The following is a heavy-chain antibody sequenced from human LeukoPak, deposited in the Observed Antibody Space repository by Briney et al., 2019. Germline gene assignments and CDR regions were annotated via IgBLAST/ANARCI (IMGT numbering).Heavy chain of an antibody. CDR3: ASSHYDILTGYYFRSLVSDY. CDR1: GFTFSDYY. V-gene: IGHV3-11*01. CDR2: ISSSGSTI. Sequence: PGGSLRLSCAASGFTFSDYYMSWIRQAPGKGLEWVSYISSSGSTIYYADSVKGRFTISRDNAKNSLYLQMNSLRAEDTAVYYCASSHYDILTGYYFRSLVSDYWGQGTLVTVSS. D-gene: IGHD3-9*01. J-gene: IGHJ4*02.